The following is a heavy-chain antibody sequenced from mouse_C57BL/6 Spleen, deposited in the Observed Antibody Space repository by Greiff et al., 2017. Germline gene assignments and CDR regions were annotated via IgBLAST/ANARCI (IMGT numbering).Heavy chain of an antibody. J-gene: IGHJ1*03. CDR3: AIPITTVVARYFDV. Sequence: VMLVESGPELVKPGASVKISCKASGYAFSSSWMNWVKQRPGKGLEWIGRIYPGDGDTNYNGKFKGKATLTADKSSSTAYMQLSSLTSEDSAVYFCAIPITTVVARYFDVWGTGTTVTVSS. V-gene: IGHV1-82*01. CDR2: IYPGDGDT. CDR1: GYAFSSSW. D-gene: IGHD1-1*01.